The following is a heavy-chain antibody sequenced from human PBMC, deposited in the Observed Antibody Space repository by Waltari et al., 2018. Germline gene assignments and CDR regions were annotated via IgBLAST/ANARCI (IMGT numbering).Heavy chain of an antibody. D-gene: IGHD5-12*01. CDR3: AKGYIVATIGSY. V-gene: IGHV3-30*02. Sequence: QVQLVESGGGVVQPGGSLRLSCAASGFTFSRYGLHWVRQAPGKGLGWVAFIRYDGSNKYYADSVKGRFTISRDNSKNTLYLQMNSLRAEDTAVYYCAKGYIVATIGSYWGQGTLVTVSS. CDR2: IRYDGSNK. CDR1: GFTFSRYG. J-gene: IGHJ4*02.